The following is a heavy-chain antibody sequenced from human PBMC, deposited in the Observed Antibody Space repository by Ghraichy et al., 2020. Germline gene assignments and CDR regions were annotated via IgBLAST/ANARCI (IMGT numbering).Heavy chain of an antibody. J-gene: IGHJ3*02. CDR1: GGSFSGYY. Sequence: SQTLSLTCAVYGGSFSGYYWSWIRQPPGKGLEWIGEINHSGSTNYNPSLKSRVTISVDTSKNQFSLKLSSVTAADTAVYYCATRRTDTGYSYGYGRSGAFDIWGQGTMVTVSS. CDR3: ATRRTDTGYSYGYGRSGAFDI. CDR2: INHSGST. D-gene: IGHD5-18*01. V-gene: IGHV4-34*01.